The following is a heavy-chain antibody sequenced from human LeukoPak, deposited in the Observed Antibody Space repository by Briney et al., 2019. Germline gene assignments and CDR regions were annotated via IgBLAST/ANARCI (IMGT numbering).Heavy chain of an antibody. CDR1: GFTFNSHA. CDR2: TSSDGSER. CDR3: ARGHGPYASGSYLGL. D-gene: IGHD3-10*01. Sequence: GGSLRLSCAASGFTFNSHAIHWIRQAPGKGLEWVAGTSSDGSERYYADSVKGRLTISRDNSKDTVYVQMSGLKVEDTAVYYCARGHGPYASGSYLGLWGQGTLLTVSS. J-gene: IGHJ4*02. V-gene: IGHV3-30*03.